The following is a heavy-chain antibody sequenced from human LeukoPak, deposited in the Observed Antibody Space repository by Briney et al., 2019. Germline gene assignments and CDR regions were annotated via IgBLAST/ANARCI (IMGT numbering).Heavy chain of an antibody. J-gene: IGHJ4*02. V-gene: IGHV3-30-3*01. CDR2: ISYDGSNK. D-gene: IGHD6-19*01. CDR1: GFTFSSYA. Sequence: GGSLRLSCAASGFTFSSYAMHWVGQAPGKGLEGVAVISYDGSNKYYADSVKGRFTISRDNSKNTLYLQMNSLRAEDTAVYYCARARGSGWSGGGYFDYWGQGTLVTVSS. CDR3: ARARGSGWSGGGYFDY.